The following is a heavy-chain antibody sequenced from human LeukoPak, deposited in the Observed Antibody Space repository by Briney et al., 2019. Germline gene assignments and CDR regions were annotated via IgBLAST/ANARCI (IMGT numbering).Heavy chain of an antibody. CDR1: GLTFSTDW. J-gene: IGHJ4*02. CDR2: INNDGSIT. V-gene: IGHV3-74*01. CDR3: PRGFPGKHGYWDY. Sequence: PGGSLRLSCVASGLTFSTDWMLWVRQAPGKGLVWLSHINNDGSITTYADSVRGRFTISRDNAKNSLYLQMNSLRVEDTALYYCPRGFPGKHGYWDYYGQGSFVTVSS. D-gene: IGHD3-22*01.